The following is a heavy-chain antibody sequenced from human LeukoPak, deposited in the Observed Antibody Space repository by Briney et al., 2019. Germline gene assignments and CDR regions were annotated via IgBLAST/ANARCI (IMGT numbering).Heavy chain of an antibody. D-gene: IGHD1-14*01. V-gene: IGHV3-7*03. CDR1: GFTFSIYW. CDR3: ATTRLLDY. J-gene: IGHJ4*02. CDR2: IKQDGNEK. Sequence: GGSLRLSCAASGFTFSIYWMSWVRQAPGKGLEWVANIKQDGNEKYYVDSVKGRFTISRDNAKNSLYLQMNSLRAEDTAVYYCATTRLLDYWGQGTLVTVSS.